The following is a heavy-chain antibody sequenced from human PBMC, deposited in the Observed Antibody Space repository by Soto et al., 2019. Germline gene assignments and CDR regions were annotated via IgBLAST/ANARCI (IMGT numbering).Heavy chain of an antibody. CDR1: GFTFSTYA. J-gene: IGHJ4*02. V-gene: IGHV3-64*01. Sequence: GGSLRLSCAASGFTFSTYALHWVRQAPGKGLEYVSSINSNGDSTYYANSVKGRFTISRDNSKNTLYLQMGSLRPEDRAVYYCARGAPGYWGQGTLVTVSS. CDR2: INSNGDST. CDR3: ARGAPGY.